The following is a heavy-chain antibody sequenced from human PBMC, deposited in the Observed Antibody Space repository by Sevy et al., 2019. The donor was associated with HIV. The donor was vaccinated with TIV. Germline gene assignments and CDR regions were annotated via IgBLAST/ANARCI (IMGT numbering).Heavy chain of an antibody. CDR3: ARENSVYGDSMGDFDY. D-gene: IGHD4-17*01. J-gene: IGHJ4*02. Sequence: ASVKVSCKASGYTFTSYYMHWVRQAPGQGLEWMGIINPSSGTTSYAQNFQGRVTMTRDTSTSTVYMELSSLRSEDTAVYYCARENSVYGDSMGDFDYWGQGTLVTVSS. CDR1: GYTFTSYY. CDR2: INPSSGTT. V-gene: IGHV1-46*01.